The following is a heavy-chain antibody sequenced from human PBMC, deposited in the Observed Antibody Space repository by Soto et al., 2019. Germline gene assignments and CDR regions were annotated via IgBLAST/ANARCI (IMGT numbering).Heavy chain of an antibody. CDR2: INSDGSST. J-gene: IGHJ6*02. V-gene: IGHV3-74*02. CDR1: GFTFSSYW. Sequence: EVQLVESGGGLVQPGGSLRLSCAASGFTFSSYWMHWVRQAPGKGLVWVSRINSDGSSTSYADSVKGRFTISRDNAKNTLYLQMNSLRAEDTAVYYCARSGVPAAVYYYGMDVWGQGTTVTVSS. D-gene: IGHD2-2*01. CDR3: ARSGVPAAVYYYGMDV.